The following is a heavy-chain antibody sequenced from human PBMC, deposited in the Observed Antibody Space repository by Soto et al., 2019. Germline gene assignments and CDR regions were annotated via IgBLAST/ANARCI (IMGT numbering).Heavy chain of an antibody. CDR3: ARDLVFYDILTGSYYYGMDV. D-gene: IGHD3-9*01. J-gene: IGHJ6*02. V-gene: IGHV3-74*01. Sequence: LSLSCAASGFTFSSYWMHWVRQAPGKGLVWVSRINSDGSSTSYADSVKGRFTISRDNAKNTLYLQMNSLRAEDTAVYYCARDLVFYDILTGSYYYGMDVWGQGTTVTVSS. CDR2: INSDGSST. CDR1: GFTFSSYW.